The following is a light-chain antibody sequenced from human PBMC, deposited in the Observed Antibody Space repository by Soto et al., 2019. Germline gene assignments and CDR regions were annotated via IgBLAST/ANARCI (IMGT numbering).Light chain of an antibody. J-gene: IGKJ2*01. CDR2: GAS. CDR1: QSVSASF. CDR3: QHFNSSPYT. Sequence: EIVLTQSPGTLSLSPGETAALSCRASQSVSASFLAWYQQKPGQAPWLLISGASSRATGIPDRFSGSGSGTDFTLTISRLEPEDFAVYYCQHFNSSPYTFGQGTKLEIK. V-gene: IGKV3-20*01.